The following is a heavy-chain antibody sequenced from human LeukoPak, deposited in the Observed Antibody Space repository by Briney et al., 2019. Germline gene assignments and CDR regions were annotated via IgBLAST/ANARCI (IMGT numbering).Heavy chain of an antibody. CDR2: IYYSGST. CDR3: AREVRSYGMDV. V-gene: IGHV4-31*03. D-gene: IGHD3-10*01. J-gene: IGHJ6*02. CDR1: GGSSSSGGYY. Sequence: SQTLALTGTVSGGSSSSGGYYWSWIRQHPGKGLEWIGYIYYSGSTYYNPSLKSRVTISVDTSKNQFSLKLSSVIAADTAVYYCAREVRSYGMDVWGQGTTVTVSS.